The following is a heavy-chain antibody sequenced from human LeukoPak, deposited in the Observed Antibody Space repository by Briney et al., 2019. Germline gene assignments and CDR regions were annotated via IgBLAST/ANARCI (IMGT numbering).Heavy chain of an antibody. CDR1: GYTFTDYY. D-gene: IGHD6-13*01. Sequence: ASVKVSCKASGYTFTDYYMHWVRQAPGQGLEWMGWINPNSGVTNYAQKFQGRVTMTRDTSISTAYMELSRLTSDDTAVYYCARGPAGLYYFDYWGQGTLVTVSS. CDR2: INPNSGVT. J-gene: IGHJ4*02. CDR3: ARGPAGLYYFDY. V-gene: IGHV1-2*02.